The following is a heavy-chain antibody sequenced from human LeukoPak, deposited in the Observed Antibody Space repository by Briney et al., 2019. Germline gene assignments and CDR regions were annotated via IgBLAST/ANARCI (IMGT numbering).Heavy chain of an antibody. D-gene: IGHD1-26*01. CDR3: ATRDRSGSYYSVWFDP. Sequence: ASVKVSCKVSGYTLTELSMHWVRQAPGKGLEWMGGFDPEDGETIYAQKFQGRVTMTEDTSTDTAYMELSSLRSEDTAVYYCATRDRSGSYYSVWFDPWGQGTLVTVSS. CDR2: FDPEDGET. J-gene: IGHJ5*02. V-gene: IGHV1-24*01. CDR1: GYTLTELS.